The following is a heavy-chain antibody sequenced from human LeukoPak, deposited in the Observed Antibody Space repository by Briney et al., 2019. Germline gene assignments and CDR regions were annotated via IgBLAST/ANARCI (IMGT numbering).Heavy chain of an antibody. CDR3: ARMHPLGPPYYGSGSYYKRGYYFDY. CDR1: GGSFSGYY. V-gene: IGHV4-34*01. D-gene: IGHD3-10*01. CDR2: IHHSGST. J-gene: IGHJ4*02. Sequence: SETLSLTCAVYGGSFSGYYWSWIRQPPKEGLGLIGEIHHSGSTNYNPSLKSRVTISVDTSKNQFSLKLSTVTAADTAVYYCARMHPLGPPYYGSGSYYKRGYYFDYRGQGTLVTVSS.